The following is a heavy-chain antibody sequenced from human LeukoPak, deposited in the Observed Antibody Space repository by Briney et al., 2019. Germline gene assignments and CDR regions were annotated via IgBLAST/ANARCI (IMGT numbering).Heavy chain of an antibody. CDR1: GYTFTSYG. CDR2: ISAYNGNT. J-gene: IGHJ4*02. CDR3: ATVTVAGSFDY. V-gene: IGHV1-18*01. D-gene: IGHD6-19*01. Sequence: ASVKVSCKASGYTFTSYGISWVRQAPGQGLEWMGWISAYNGNTNYAQKLQGRVTMTTNTSTSTAYMELRSLRSDDTAVYYCATVTVAGSFDYWGQGTLVTVSS.